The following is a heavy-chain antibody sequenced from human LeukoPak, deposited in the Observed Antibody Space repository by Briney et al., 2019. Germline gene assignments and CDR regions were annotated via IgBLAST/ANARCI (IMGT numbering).Heavy chain of an antibody. CDR2: ISSSSSYI. CDR1: GFTFSSYS. Sequence: GGSLRLSCAASGFTFSSYSMNWVRQAPGKGLEWVSSISSSSSYIYYADSVKGRFTISRDNAKNSLYLQMNSLRAEDTAVYYCASVRDCWSGYSDDYWGQGTLVTVSS. J-gene: IGHJ4*02. CDR3: ASVRDCWSGYSDDY. V-gene: IGHV3-21*01. D-gene: IGHD3-3*01.